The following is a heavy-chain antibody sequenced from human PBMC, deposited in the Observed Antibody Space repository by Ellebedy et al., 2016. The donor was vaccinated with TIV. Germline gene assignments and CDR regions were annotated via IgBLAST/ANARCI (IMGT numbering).Heavy chain of an antibody. J-gene: IGHJ3*01. CDR1: GFVFSNYD. Sequence: GGSLRLXXAVSGFVFSNYDMDWVRHPLGQGLEWVSHIGASGGDTHYADSVKARFTVSRDYSKNTLHLQMDNLRADDTAVYLCVKEAYYGENDAFDVWGQGTMVSVSS. CDR2: IGASGGDT. V-gene: IGHV3-23*01. D-gene: IGHD3-10*01. CDR3: VKEAYYGENDAFDV.